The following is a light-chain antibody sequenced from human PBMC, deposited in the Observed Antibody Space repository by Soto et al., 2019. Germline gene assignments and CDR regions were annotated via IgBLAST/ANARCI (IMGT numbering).Light chain of an antibody. J-gene: IGKJ1*01. Sequence: DVVMTQTPLPLSVTPGQPASISCKSSQSLLHITGETFLFWYLQKPGQSPQLLIYEVSTRVSGVPDRFSGSGSGTDFTLEISRVETDDVGIYYCMQSTQLPPTFGQGTKVDI. CDR1: QSLLHITGETF. CDR3: MQSTQLPPT. V-gene: IGKV2D-29*02. CDR2: EVS.